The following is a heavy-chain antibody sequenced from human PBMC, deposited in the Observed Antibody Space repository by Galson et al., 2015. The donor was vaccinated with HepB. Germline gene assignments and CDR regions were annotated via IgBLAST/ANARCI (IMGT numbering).Heavy chain of an antibody. J-gene: IGHJ3*02. CDR1: GFTFSSYS. CDR3: ASRDYVWGSYRSYYHDAFDI. Sequence: SLRLSCAASGFTFSSYSMNWVRQAPGKGLEWVSYISSSSSTIYYADSVKGRFTISRDNAKNSLYPQMNSLRDEDTAVYYCASRDYVWGSYRSYYHDAFDIWGQGTMVTVSS. CDR2: ISSSSSTI. D-gene: IGHD3-16*02. V-gene: IGHV3-48*02.